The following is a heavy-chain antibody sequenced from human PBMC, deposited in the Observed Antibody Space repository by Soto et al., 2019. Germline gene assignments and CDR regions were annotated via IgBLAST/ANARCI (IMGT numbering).Heavy chain of an antibody. D-gene: IGHD4-17*01. CDR3: ARRYGYAFDI. CDR2: IYYSGST. V-gene: IGHV4-31*03. J-gene: IGHJ3*02. Sequence: SETLSLTCTVSGGSISSGDYYWSWIRQLPGKDLEWIGYIYYSGSTYYNPSLESRVTISVDTSKNQFSLKLSSVTAADTAVYYCARRYGYAFDIWGQGTMVTVSS. CDR1: GGSISSGDYY.